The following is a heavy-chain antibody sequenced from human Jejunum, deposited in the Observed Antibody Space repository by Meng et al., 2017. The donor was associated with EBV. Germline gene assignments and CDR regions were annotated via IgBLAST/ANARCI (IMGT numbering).Heavy chain of an antibody. J-gene: IGHJ4*02. CDR2: MSPDNGDT. CDR3: ARGDGYNLY. CDR1: GYTFTTHH. D-gene: IGHD5-24*01. Sequence: QVRLVRAGEEWKKPWASVKVSCKASGYTFTTHHINVVRQATGQGLEYMGWMSPDNGDTGYAQNFQGRLTMTRDTSISTAYMELSSLTSDDTAVYYCARGDGYNLYWGQGTLVTVSS. V-gene: IGHV1-8*01.